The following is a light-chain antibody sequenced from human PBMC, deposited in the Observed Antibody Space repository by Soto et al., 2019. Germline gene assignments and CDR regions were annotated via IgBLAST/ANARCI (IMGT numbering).Light chain of an antibody. CDR1: NSDVGGYNY. J-gene: IGLJ1*01. CDR2: DVS. CDR3: SSYTTSSLYV. Sequence: QSALTQPASVSGSPGQSITISCSGTNSDVGGYNYVSWYQQHPGKAPKLMIYDVSYRPSGISNRFSGSKSDNTASLTISGLQAEDEADYYCSSYTTSSLYVFGTGTKLT. V-gene: IGLV2-14*01.